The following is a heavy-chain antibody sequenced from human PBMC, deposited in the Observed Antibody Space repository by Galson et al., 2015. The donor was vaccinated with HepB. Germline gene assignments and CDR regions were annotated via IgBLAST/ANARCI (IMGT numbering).Heavy chain of an antibody. CDR2: ISSSSSTI. CDR3: ARDLGIQLWPTGVDY. J-gene: IGHJ4*02. D-gene: IGHD5-18*01. CDR1: GFTFSSYS. V-gene: IGHV3-48*02. Sequence: SLRLSCAASGFTFSSYSMNWVRQAPGKGLEWVSYISSSSSTIYYADSVKGRFTISRDNAKNSLYLQMNSLRDEDTAVYYCARDLGIQLWPTGVDYWGQGTLVTVSS.